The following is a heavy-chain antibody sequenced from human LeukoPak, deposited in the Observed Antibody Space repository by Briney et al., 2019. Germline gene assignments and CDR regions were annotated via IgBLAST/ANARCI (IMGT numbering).Heavy chain of an antibody. J-gene: IGHJ4*02. Sequence: SETLSLTCTVSGVSISSSNYYWGWIRQPLGKGLEWIGTIYYTGTTYYNPSLKSRVTISLDTSKNQFSLKLSSVTAADTAVYYCARIGFLGETDYWGQGTLVTVSS. CDR1: GVSISSSNYY. CDR3: ARIGFLGETDY. V-gene: IGHV4-39*07. CDR2: IYYTGTT. D-gene: IGHD3-3*01.